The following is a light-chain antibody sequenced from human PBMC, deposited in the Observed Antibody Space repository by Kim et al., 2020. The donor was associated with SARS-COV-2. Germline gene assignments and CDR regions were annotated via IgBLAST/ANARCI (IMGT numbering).Light chain of an antibody. CDR3: QQRSKWPT. J-gene: IGKJ1*01. V-gene: IGKV3-11*01. CDR2: DAS. Sequence: EIVLTQSPATLSLSPGERATLSCRASQSVSNYLAWYQQKPGQAPRLLIYDASSRPTGIPARFGGSGSGTDFTLTISSLEPEDFAVYYCQQRSKWPTFGQGTKVDIK. CDR1: QSVSNY.